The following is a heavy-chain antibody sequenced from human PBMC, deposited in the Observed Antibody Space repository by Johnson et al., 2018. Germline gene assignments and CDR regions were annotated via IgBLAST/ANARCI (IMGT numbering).Heavy chain of an antibody. CDR3: YRGSGYYTNYGMDV. CDR1: GFTFSSYS. V-gene: IGHV3-21*01. Sequence: EVQLVESGGGLVKPGGSLRLSCAASGFTFSSYSMNWVRQAPGKGLEWVSCISSSSSYIYYADSVKGRFTISRDNAKNSLYLQMNSLRDEDTAVYYCYRGSGYYTNYGMDVWGQGTTVTVSS. J-gene: IGHJ6*02. CDR2: ISSSSSYI. D-gene: IGHD3-3*01.